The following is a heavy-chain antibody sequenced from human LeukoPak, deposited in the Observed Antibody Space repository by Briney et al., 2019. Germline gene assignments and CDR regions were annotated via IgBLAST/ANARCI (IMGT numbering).Heavy chain of an antibody. J-gene: IGHJ6*04. V-gene: IGHV3-7*01. D-gene: IGHD3-10*02. CDR1: GFTFSSYG. CDR3: AELGITMIGGV. CDR2: IKQDGSDK. Sequence: GGSLRLSCAASGFTFSSYGMHWVRQAPGKGLEWVANIKQDGSDKFYVDSVKGRFTISRDNAKNSLSLQMNSLRGEDTAVYYCAELGITMIGGVWGKGTTVTISS.